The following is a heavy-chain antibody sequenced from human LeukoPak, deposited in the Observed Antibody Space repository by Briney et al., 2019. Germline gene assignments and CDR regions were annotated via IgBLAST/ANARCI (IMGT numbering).Heavy chain of an antibody. CDR2: IYYSGST. CDR1: GGSISSSSYY. J-gene: IGHJ5*02. D-gene: IGHD6-13*01. Sequence: SETLSLTCTVSGGSISSSSYYWGWIRQPPGKGLEWIGSIYYSGSTYYNPSLKSRVTISVDTSKNQFSLKLSSVTAADTAVYYCARDVDLIAAAGTWGQGTLVTVSS. CDR3: ARDVDLIAAAGT. V-gene: IGHV4-39*07.